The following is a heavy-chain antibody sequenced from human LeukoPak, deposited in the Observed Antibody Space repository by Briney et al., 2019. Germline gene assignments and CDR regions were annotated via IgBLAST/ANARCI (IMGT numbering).Heavy chain of an antibody. V-gene: IGHV3-53*04. CDR2: IYSGGST. J-gene: IGHJ6*02. Sequence: SGGSLTLSCAPSGFTASSNYMSWVRQAPGKGLEWVSVIYSGGSTYYADSVKGRFTISRHNSKNTLYLQMNSLRAEDTAVYYCARGLRRYSYGQTRHNYYGMDVWGQGTTVTVSS. CDR1: GFTASSNY. CDR3: ARGLRRYSYGQTRHNYYGMDV. D-gene: IGHD5-18*01.